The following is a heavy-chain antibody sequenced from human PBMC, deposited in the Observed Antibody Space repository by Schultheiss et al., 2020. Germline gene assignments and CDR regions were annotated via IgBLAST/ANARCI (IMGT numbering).Heavy chain of an antibody. CDR2: IYYSGST. D-gene: IGHD6-19*01. V-gene: IGHV4-39*07. J-gene: IGHJ4*02. CDR1: GGSISSSSYY. CDR3: ARGQRSGWYYFDY. Sequence: SETLSLTCTVSGGSISSSSYYWGWIRQPPGKGLEWIGSIYYSGSTNYNPSLKSRVTISVDTSKNQFSLQLNSVTPEDTAVYYCARGQRSGWYYFDYWGQGTLVTVSS.